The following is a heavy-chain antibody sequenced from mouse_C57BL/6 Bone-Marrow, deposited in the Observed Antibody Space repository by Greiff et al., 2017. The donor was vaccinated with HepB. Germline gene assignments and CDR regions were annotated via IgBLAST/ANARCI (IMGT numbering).Heavy chain of an antibody. Sequence: DVMLVESGEGLVKPGGSLKLSCAASGFTFSSYAMSWVRQTPEKRLEWVAYISSGGDYIYYADTVKGRFTISRDNARNTLYLQMSSLKSEDTAMYYCTRDHPFYYYGSKCHYYAMDYWGQGTSVTVSS. V-gene: IGHV5-9-1*02. J-gene: IGHJ4*01. CDR1: GFTFSSYA. CDR2: ISSGGDYI. D-gene: IGHD1-1*01. CDR3: TRDHPFYYYGSKCHYYAMDY.